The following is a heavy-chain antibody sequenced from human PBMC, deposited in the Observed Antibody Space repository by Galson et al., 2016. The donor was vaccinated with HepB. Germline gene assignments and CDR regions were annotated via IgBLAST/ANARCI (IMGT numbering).Heavy chain of an antibody. CDR3: GKHGGFDY. J-gene: IGHJ4*02. CDR1: RFSFGTSG. D-gene: IGHD3-16*01. Sequence: SLRLSCAASRFSFGTSGMSWVRQSPGRGLEWVSGITRDGETTHYADSVRGRFTISRDNSKNMLYLFMNSLRAGDTAVYYCGKHGGFDYWGQGALVTVSS. V-gene: IGHV3-23*01. CDR2: ITRDGETT.